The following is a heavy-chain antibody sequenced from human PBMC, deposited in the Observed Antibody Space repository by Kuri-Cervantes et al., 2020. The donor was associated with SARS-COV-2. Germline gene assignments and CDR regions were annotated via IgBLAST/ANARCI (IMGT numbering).Heavy chain of an antibody. J-gene: IGHJ5*02. Sequence: SLKTSCAASGFNIRTYAMSGVRQAPGKGLEWVSSFSAVDENTYYADSVKGRFTISRDNSKNTLYVEMNGLRAEDTAVYYCAKERDWNYGNWFDPWGQGTLVTVSS. CDR2: FSAVDENT. V-gene: IGHV3-23*01. CDR3: AKERDWNYGNWFDP. CDR1: GFNIRTYA. D-gene: IGHD1-7*01.